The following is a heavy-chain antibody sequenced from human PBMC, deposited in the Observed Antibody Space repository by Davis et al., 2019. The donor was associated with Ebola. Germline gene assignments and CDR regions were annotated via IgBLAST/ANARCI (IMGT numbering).Heavy chain of an antibody. CDR2: ISAYNGNT. Sequence: ASVKVSCKASGYTFTSYGISWVRQAPGQGLEWMGWISAYNGNTNYAQKLQGRVTMTTDTSTSTAYMELRSLRSDDTAVYYCARLPIGYGDYQSVYWGQGTLVTVSS. V-gene: IGHV1-18*01. D-gene: IGHD4-17*01. CDR3: ARLPIGYGDYQSVY. J-gene: IGHJ4*02. CDR1: GYTFTSYG.